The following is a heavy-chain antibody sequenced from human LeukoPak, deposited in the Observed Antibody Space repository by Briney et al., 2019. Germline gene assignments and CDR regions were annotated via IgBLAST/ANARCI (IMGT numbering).Heavy chain of an antibody. CDR1: GYSFTSYW. D-gene: IGHD4/OR15-4a*01. J-gene: IGHJ4*02. Sequence: GESLKISCKGSGYSFTSYWIGWVRQMPGKGLEWMGIIYPGDSDTRYSPSFQGQVAITADKSISTAYLQWGSLKASDTAMYYCARLHPVLSYFDYWGQGTLVTVSS. CDR2: IYPGDSDT. CDR3: ARLHPVLSYFDY. V-gene: IGHV5-51*01.